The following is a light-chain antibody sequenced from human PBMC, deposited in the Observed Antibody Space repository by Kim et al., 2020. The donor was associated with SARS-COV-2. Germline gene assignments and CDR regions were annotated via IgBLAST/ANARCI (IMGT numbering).Light chain of an antibody. Sequence: PGQSVTLSCTGTSSDVGGYNYVSWYQQHPGKAPKLMIYEVSKRPSWVPDRFSGSKSGNTASLTVSGLQAEDEADYYCSSYAGSNPVFGGGTKLTVL. CDR2: EVS. CDR3: SSYAGSNPV. J-gene: IGLJ3*02. V-gene: IGLV2-8*01. CDR1: SSDVGGYNY.